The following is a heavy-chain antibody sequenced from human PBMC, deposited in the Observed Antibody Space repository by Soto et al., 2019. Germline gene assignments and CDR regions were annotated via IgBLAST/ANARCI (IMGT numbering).Heavy chain of an antibody. D-gene: IGHD4-17*01. CDR3: ARARGGDSGDYASLFDR. CDR2: IHDSGNT. V-gene: IGHV4-30-4*01. J-gene: IGHJ5*02. CDR1: GGSVSIGDYL. Sequence: VQLQESGPGLVTPSQTLSLTCTVFGGSVSIGDYLWSWIRQRPGKGLEWIGYIHDSGNTYYNPYLTSLVTISLDTSKDSFSLKVTSMAAADTAVYFCARARGGDSGDYASLFDRWGQGNLVTVSS.